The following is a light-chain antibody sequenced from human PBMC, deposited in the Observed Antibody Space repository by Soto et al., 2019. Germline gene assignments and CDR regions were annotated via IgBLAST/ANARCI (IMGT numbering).Light chain of an antibody. V-gene: IGKV1-39*01. CDR3: HHSYSMPIT. Sequence: DIQMTQSPSSLSASVGERVTITCRATQSISNSLNWYQQKPGKAPRLLIYAASSLQSGVPSRFSGSASATDFTLTISSLQPEDFATYYCHHSYSMPITFGQGTRLEIK. CDR1: QSISNS. J-gene: IGKJ5*01. CDR2: AAS.